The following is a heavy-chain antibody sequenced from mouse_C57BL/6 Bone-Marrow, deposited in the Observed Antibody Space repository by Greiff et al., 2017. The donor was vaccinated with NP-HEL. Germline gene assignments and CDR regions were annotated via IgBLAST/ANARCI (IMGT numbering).Heavy chain of an antibody. CDR1: GFNITNTY. V-gene: IGHV14-3*01. CDR3: ARRGSDGYPAGFAY. Sequence: VQLQQSVAELVRPGASVKLSCTASGFNITNTYMHWVKQRPEQGLEWIGRIDPANGNTKYAPKFQGKATITADTSSNTAYLQLSSLTAEDTAIYYGARRGSDGYPAGFAYWGQGTLVTVSA. J-gene: IGHJ3*01. CDR2: IDPANGNT. D-gene: IGHD2-3*01.